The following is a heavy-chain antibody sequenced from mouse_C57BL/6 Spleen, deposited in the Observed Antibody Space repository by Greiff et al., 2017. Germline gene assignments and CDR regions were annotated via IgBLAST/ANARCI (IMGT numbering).Heavy chain of an antibody. CDR1: GFTFSSYG. CDR2: ISSGGSYT. J-gene: IGHJ4*01. Sequence: EVQLVESGGDLVKPGGSLKLSCAASGFTFSSYGMSWVRQTPDKRLEWVATISSGGSYTYYPDSVKGRFTISRDNAKNTLYLQMSSLKSEDTAMYYCARHEDYGNYYAMDYWGQGTSVTVSS. V-gene: IGHV5-6*01. D-gene: IGHD1-1*01. CDR3: ARHEDYGNYYAMDY.